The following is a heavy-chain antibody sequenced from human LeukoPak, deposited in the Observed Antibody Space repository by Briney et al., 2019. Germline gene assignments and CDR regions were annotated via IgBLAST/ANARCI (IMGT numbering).Heavy chain of an antibody. CDR3: ARGVRVVQWLVQGRLRLYYMDV. Sequence: ASVKVSCKASGYTFTSYYMHWVRQAPGQGLEWMGIINPSGGSTSYAQKFQGRVTMTRNTSISTAYMELSSLRSEDTAVYYCARGVRVVQWLVQGRLRLYYMDVWGKGTTVTISS. D-gene: IGHD6-19*01. V-gene: IGHV1-46*01. CDR1: GYTFTSYY. CDR2: INPSGGST. J-gene: IGHJ6*03.